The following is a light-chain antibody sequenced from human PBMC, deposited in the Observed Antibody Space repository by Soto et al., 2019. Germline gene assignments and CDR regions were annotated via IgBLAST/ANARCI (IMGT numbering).Light chain of an antibody. V-gene: IGKV3-20*01. Sequence: ELVLTQSPGTLSLSPGESATLSCRASQPVSSNFLAWYQQKPGQAPRLLIYGVSSRASGIPDRFFGSGSGTDFTVTINRLEPEDFAVYYCQQYANSPINFGQGTRLEIK. CDR3: QQYANSPIN. CDR1: QPVSSNF. CDR2: GVS. J-gene: IGKJ5*01.